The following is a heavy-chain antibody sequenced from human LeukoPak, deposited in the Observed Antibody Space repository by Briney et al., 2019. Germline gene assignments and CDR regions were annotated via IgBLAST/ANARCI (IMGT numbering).Heavy chain of an antibody. CDR3: ARESARGPRGFDY. V-gene: IGHV1-2*02. CDR1: GYTFTGNY. Sequence: ASVKVSCKASGYTFTGNYMHWVRQAPGQGLEWMGWINPNSGGTNYAQKFQGRVTMTRDTSISTAYMELSRLRSDDTAVYYCARESARGPRGFDYWGQGTLVTVSS. J-gene: IGHJ4*02. CDR2: INPNSGGT.